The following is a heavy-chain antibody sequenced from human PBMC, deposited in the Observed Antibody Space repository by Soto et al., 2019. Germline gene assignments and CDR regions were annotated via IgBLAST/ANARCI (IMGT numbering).Heavy chain of an antibody. D-gene: IGHD5-18*01. Sequence: HPGGSLRLSCAASGFTFSSYWMHWVRQAPGKGLVWVSRINSDGSSTSYADSVKGRFTISRDNAKNTLYLQMNSLRAEDTAVYYCARDRSSWGEGTAMVPWGQGTLVTVSS. CDR1: GFTFSSYW. V-gene: IGHV3-74*01. CDR2: INSDGSST. CDR3: ARDRSSWGEGTAMVP. J-gene: IGHJ4*02.